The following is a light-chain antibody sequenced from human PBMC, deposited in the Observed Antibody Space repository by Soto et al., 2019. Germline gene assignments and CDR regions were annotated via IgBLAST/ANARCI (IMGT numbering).Light chain of an antibody. CDR2: DAS. V-gene: IGKV1-5*01. CDR3: QQYHSSWT. Sequence: IEITPSPSTLSAPDTDRVTISCRASQNIISLFAWFPRQPGKAPNTLMYDASTSQSGAPSRLSGSGSGTEFTLTFSSLQPEDLATSYCQQYHSSWTFCQGTKVDIK. J-gene: IGKJ1*01. CDR1: QNIISL.